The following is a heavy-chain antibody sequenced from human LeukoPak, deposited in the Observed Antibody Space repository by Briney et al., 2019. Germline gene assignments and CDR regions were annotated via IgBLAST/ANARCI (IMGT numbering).Heavy chain of an antibody. Sequence: GGSLRLSCAASGFTFSSHGMHWVRQAPGKGLEWVAVIWYDGSNKYYADSVKGRFTISRDNSKNTLYLQMNSLRAEDTAVYYCASGVVTDAFDIWGQGTMVTVSS. J-gene: IGHJ3*02. D-gene: IGHD2-21*02. V-gene: IGHV3-33*01. CDR1: GFTFSSHG. CDR2: IWYDGSNK. CDR3: ASGVVTDAFDI.